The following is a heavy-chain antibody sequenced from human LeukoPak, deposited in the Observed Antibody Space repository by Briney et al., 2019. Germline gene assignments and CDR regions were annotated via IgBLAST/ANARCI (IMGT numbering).Heavy chain of an antibody. CDR3: ARGLSQYYFDY. Sequence: ASVKVSCKASGYTFTSYGISWVRQAPGQGLEWMGIINPSGGSTSYAQKFQGRVTMTRDMSTSTVFMELSSLRSEDTAVYYCARGLSQYYFDYWGQGTLVTVSS. CDR2: INPSGGST. J-gene: IGHJ4*02. V-gene: IGHV1-46*01. CDR1: GYTFTSYG.